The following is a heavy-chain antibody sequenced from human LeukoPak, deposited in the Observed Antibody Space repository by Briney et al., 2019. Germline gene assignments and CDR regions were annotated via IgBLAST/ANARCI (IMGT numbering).Heavy chain of an antibody. CDR2: IIPIFGTA. J-gene: IGHJ5*02. V-gene: IGHV1-69*13. Sequence: SVKVSCKASGGTFSSYAISWVRQAPGQGLEWMGGIIPIFGTANYAQKFQGRVTITADESTSTAYMELSSLRSEDTAVYYCARGNYDFWSGYYNRYNWFDPWGQGTLVTVSS. CDR3: ARGNYDFWSGYYNRYNWFDP. CDR1: GGTFSSYA. D-gene: IGHD3-3*01.